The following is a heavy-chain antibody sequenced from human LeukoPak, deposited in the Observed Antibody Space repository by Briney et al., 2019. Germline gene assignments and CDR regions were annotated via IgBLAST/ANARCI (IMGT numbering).Heavy chain of an antibody. CDR1: GGSISNYY. CDR3: ARALGIAARPYYFDY. Sequence: SETLSLTCTVSGGSISNYYWSWIGQPPGKGLEWIGYIYYSGSTNYNPSLKSRVTISVDTSKNQFSLKLSSVTAADTAVYYCARALGIAARPYYFDYWGQGTLVTVSS. J-gene: IGHJ4*02. D-gene: IGHD6-6*01. V-gene: IGHV4-59*01. CDR2: IYYSGST.